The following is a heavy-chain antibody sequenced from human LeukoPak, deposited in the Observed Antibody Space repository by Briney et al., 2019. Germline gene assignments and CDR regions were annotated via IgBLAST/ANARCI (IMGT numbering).Heavy chain of an antibody. V-gene: IGHV3-23*01. CDR1: GFTFSSYA. J-gene: IGHJ4*02. CDR2: ISGSGGST. CDR3: AKTKYSSSSDPSDY. Sequence: PGGSLRLSCAASGFTFSSYAMSWVRQAPGKGLGWVSAISGSGGSTYYADSVKGRFTISRDNSKNTLYLQMNSLRAEDTAVYYCAKTKYSSSSDPSDYWGQGTLVTVSS. D-gene: IGHD6-6*01.